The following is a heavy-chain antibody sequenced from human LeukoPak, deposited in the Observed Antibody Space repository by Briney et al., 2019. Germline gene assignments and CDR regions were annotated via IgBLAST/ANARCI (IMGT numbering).Heavy chain of an antibody. CDR1: GFTVSSNY. V-gene: IGHV3-66*01. J-gene: IGHJ4*02. Sequence: GGSLRLSCAASGFTVSSNYLSWARQAPGEGLEWVSVIYSGGSTYYADSVKGRFTISRDNSENTLYLQMNSLRAEDTAVYYCAREAFEGSSGYFVYWGQGTLVTVSS. D-gene: IGHD3-22*01. CDR2: IYSGGST. CDR3: AREAFEGSSGYFVY.